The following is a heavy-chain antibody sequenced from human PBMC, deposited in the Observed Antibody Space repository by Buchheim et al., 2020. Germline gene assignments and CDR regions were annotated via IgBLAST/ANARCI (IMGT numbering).Heavy chain of an antibody. D-gene: IGHD3-3*01. CDR1: GGSISSGDYY. J-gene: IGHJ6*03. CDR2: IYYSGST. CDR3: ARQYYDFWSGYSREFYYYYMDV. Sequence: QVQLQESGPGLVKPSQTLSLTCTVSGGSISSGDYYWSWIRQPPGKGLEWIGYIYYSGSTYYNPSLKSRVTISVDTSKNQFSLKLSSVTAADTAVYYCARQYYDFWSGYSREFYYYYMDVWGKGTT. V-gene: IGHV4-30-4*01.